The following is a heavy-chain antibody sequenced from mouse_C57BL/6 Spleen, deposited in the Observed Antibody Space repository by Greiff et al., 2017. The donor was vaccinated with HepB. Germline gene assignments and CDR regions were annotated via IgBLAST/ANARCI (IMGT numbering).Heavy chain of an antibody. J-gene: IGHJ2*01. CDR1: GYAFSSSW. CDR3: ERSGLRREIDY. Sequence: QVQLQQSGPELVKPGASVKLSCTASGYAFSSSWMNWVKQRPGKGLEWIGTIYPGDGDTNYTGKFKGKATLTADNSSSTAYMQLSSLTSEDSAVYVCERSGLRREIDYWGQGTTLTVSS. D-gene: IGHD2-4*01. V-gene: IGHV1-82*01. CDR2: IYPGDGDT.